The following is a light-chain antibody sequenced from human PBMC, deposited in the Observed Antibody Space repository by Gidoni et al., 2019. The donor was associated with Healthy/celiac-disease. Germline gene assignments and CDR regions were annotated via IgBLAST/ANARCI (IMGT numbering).Light chain of an antibody. J-gene: IGLJ2*01. CDR2: QNS. CDR1: KLGDKY. CDR3: QAWASSTVV. V-gene: IGLV3-1*01. Sequence: SYELTQPPSVSVFPGQTASITCSGDKLGDKYACWYQQKPGQSPVLVIYQNSKRPSGIPDRFSGSNSGNTATLTISAPQAMDEAYYYCQAWASSTVVFGGGTTLPVL.